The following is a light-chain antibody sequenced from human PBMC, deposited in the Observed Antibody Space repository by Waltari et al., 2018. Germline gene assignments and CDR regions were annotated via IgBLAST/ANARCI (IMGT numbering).Light chain of an antibody. Sequence: QSALTQPPSASGSPGQSVTISCTGTSSDVGGYNYVSWYQQHPGKAPNLMVDEVSKRPAGVPDRFSGSKSGNTASLTVSGLQAEDEADYYCSSYAGSNNRVFGGGTKLTVL. J-gene: IGLJ2*01. CDR2: EVS. CDR3: SSYAGSNNRV. CDR1: SSDVGGYNY. V-gene: IGLV2-8*01.